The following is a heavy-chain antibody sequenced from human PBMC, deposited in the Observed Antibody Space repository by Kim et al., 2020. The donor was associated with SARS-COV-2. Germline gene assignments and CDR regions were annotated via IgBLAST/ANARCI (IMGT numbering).Heavy chain of an antibody. CDR1: GGSISSGGYY. CDR2: IYYSGST. CDR3: ARAGTIFGVVIAHFDY. Sequence: SETLSLTCTVSGGSISSGGYYWSWIRQHPGKGLEWIGYIYYSGSTYYNPSLKSRVTISVDTSKNQFSLKLSSVTAADTAVYYCARAGTIFGVVIAHFDYWAREPWSPSPQ. D-gene: IGHD3-3*01. J-gene: IGHJ4*02. V-gene: IGHV4-31*03.